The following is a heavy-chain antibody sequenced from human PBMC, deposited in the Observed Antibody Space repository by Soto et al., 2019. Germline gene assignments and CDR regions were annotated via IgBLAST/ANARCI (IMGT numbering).Heavy chain of an antibody. V-gene: IGHV3-30*03. D-gene: IGHD2-15*01. Sequence: VGSLRLSCAASGFTFSSYGMHWVRQAPGKGLEWVAVISYDGSNKYYADSVKGRFTISRDNSKNTLYLQMNSLRAEDTAVYYCIGSRSNYDGMDVWGQGTTVTVSS. CDR2: ISYDGSNK. CDR1: GFTFSSYG. J-gene: IGHJ6*02. CDR3: IGSRSNYDGMDV.